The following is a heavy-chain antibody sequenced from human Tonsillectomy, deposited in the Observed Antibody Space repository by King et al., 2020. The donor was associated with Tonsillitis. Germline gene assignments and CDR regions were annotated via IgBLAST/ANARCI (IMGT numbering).Heavy chain of an antibody. D-gene: IGHD4-17*01. CDR3: ARHIYGDFDY. Sequence: LQLQESGPGVVKPSETLSLTCTVSGGSISSSPSYWGWIRQPPGKGLEWIGSLYYSGNTYYNPSLKSRVTISADTSKNQFSLKLNSETAADTALYFCARHIYGDFDYWGQGTLVTVSS. V-gene: IGHV4-39*01. J-gene: IGHJ4*02. CDR1: GGSISSSPSY. CDR2: LYYSGNT.